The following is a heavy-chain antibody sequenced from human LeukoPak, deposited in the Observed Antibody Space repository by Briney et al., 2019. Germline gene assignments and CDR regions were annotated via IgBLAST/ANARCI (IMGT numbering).Heavy chain of an antibody. V-gene: IGHV3-23*01. CDR1: GLTFSTYG. J-gene: IGHJ4*02. Sequence: PGGSLRLSCAASGLTFSTYGMHWVRQAPGKGLGWVSAISGSGGSTYYADSVKGRFTISRDNSKNTLYLQMNSLRAEDTAVYYCAKFYYDSSGYYLPLFDYWGQGTLVTVSS. D-gene: IGHD3-22*01. CDR3: AKFYYDSSGYYLPLFDY. CDR2: ISGSGGST.